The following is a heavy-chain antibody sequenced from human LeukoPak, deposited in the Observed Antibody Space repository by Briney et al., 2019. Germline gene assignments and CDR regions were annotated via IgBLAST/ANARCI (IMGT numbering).Heavy chain of an antibody. Sequence: PAETLSLTCAVYGGSFSGYYWSWIRQLPGKGLEWIGEINHSGSTNYNPSLKGRVTISVDTSKNQFSLKLSSVTAADTAVYYCARQSGAGKIDYWGQGTLVTVSS. D-gene: IGHD6-13*01. CDR2: INHSGST. CDR1: GGSFSGYY. V-gene: IGHV4-34*01. J-gene: IGHJ4*02. CDR3: ARQSGAGKIDY.